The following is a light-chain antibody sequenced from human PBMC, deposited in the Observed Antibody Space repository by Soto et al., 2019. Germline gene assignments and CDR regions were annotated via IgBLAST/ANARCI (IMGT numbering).Light chain of an antibody. CDR2: DAS. CDR3: QQYGSSGT. V-gene: IGKV3-20*01. J-gene: IGKJ1*01. CDR1: RSDSKKY. Sequence: ELVLTQSPVTLSLSPGERATLFCSSSRSDSKKYLAWYQQKPGQAPRLLIFDASNLATGIPDRFSGSGSGTDFTLTISRLEPEDFAVYYCQQYGSSGTFGQGTKVDNK.